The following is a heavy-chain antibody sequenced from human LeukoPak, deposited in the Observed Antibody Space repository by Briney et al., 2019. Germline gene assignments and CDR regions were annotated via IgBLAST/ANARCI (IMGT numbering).Heavy chain of an antibody. D-gene: IGHD3-10*01. V-gene: IGHV3-21*01. CDR3: AVWLAHGELYY. CDR1: GFTFSSYN. CDR2: ISSSSSYI. J-gene: IGHJ4*02. Sequence: GGSLRLSCAASGFTFSSYNMNWVRQAPGKGLEWVSSISSSSSYIYYADSVKGRFTISRDNAKNSLYLQMNSLRAEDTAVYYCAVWLAHGELYYWGQGTLVTVSS.